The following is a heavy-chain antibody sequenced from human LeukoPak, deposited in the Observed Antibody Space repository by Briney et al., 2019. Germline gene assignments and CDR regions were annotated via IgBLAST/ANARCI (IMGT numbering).Heavy chain of an antibody. D-gene: IGHD3-9*01. J-gene: IGHJ4*02. Sequence: GGSLRLSCAASGFILSRDGMHWVRQAPGKGLEWVAVISSDGSNKYYADSVKGRFIISRDNSKNTLYLQMNSLRAEDTAVYYPAKYFDLLECWGQGTLVTVSS. V-gene: IGHV3-30*18. CDR2: ISSDGSNK. CDR3: AKYFDLLEC. CDR1: GFILSRDG.